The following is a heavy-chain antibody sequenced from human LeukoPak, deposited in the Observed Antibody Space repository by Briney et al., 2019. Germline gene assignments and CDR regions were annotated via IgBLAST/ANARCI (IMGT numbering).Heavy chain of an antibody. Sequence: GGSLRLSCAASGFTFSSYAMHWVRQAPGKGLEYVSAISSNGGSTYYANSVKGRFTISRDNSKNTLYLQMGSLRAEDMAVYYCARGSLGYYDSSGYYYSIDAFDIWGQGRMVTVSS. D-gene: IGHD3-22*01. CDR3: ARGSLGYYDSSGYYYSIDAFDI. CDR2: ISSNGGST. V-gene: IGHV3-64*01. J-gene: IGHJ3*02. CDR1: GFTFSSYA.